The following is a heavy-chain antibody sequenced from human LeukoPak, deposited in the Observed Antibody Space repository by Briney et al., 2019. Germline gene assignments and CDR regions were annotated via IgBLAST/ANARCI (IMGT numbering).Heavy chain of an antibody. Sequence: SVKVSCKASGGTFSSYAISWLRQAPGQGLEWMGRIIPILGIANYAQRFQGRVTITADKSTSTAYMELSSLRSDDTAVYYCARAYRQWLGDYWGQGTLVTVSS. J-gene: IGHJ4*02. CDR3: ARAYRQWLGDY. D-gene: IGHD5-12*01. CDR1: GGTFSSYA. CDR2: IIPILGIA. V-gene: IGHV1-69*04.